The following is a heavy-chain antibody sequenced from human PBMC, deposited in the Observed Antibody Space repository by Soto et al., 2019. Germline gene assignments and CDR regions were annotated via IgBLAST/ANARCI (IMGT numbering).Heavy chain of an antibody. CDR1: GYSFTSYW. CDR3: ARELVAVAGTSYYGMDV. Sequence: XESLTISCKGSGYSFTSYWIGLVRQMPGKGLEWMGIIYPGDSDTRYSPSFQGQVTISADKSISTAYLQWSSLKASDTAMYYCARELVAVAGTSYYGMDVWGQGTTVTVSS. D-gene: IGHD6-19*01. V-gene: IGHV5-51*01. J-gene: IGHJ6*02. CDR2: IYPGDSDT.